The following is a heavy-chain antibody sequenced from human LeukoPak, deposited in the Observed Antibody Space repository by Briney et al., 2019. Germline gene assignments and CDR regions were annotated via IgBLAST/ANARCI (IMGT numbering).Heavy chain of an antibody. Sequence: SETLSLTCAVYGGSFRGYYWSWIRQPPGKGLEWIGEINHSGSTNYNPSLKSRVTISVDTSKNQFSLKLSSVTAADTAVYYCARGLDDFWSGYYTFDYWGQGTLVTVSS. CDR1: GGSFRGYY. V-gene: IGHV4-34*01. CDR2: INHSGST. D-gene: IGHD3-3*01. CDR3: ARGLDDFWSGYYTFDY. J-gene: IGHJ4*02.